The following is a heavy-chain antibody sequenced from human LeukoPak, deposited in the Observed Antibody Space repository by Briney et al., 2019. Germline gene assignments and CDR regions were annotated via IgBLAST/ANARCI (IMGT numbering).Heavy chain of an antibody. CDR3: AKDHLPGIVVADRDY. CDR2: ISGSGGTT. D-gene: IGHD6-19*01. V-gene: IGHV3-23*01. Sequence: GGSLRLSCAASEFSVGSNYMTWVRQAPGKGLEWVSAISGSGGTTYYADSVKGRFTISRDNSKNTLYLQINSLRDEDTAVYYCAKDHLPGIVVADRDYWGQGTLVTVSS. J-gene: IGHJ4*02. CDR1: EFSVGSNY.